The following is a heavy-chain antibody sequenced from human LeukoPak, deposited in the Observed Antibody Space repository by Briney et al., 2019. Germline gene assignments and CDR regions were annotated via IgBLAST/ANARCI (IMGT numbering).Heavy chain of an antibody. CDR3: ASGDYDYYYYGMDV. D-gene: IGHD4-17*01. J-gene: IGHJ6*02. Sequence: GGSLRLSCAASGFTFSSYWMNWARQAPGKGLEWVASINHNGNVNYYVDSVKGRFTISRDNAKNSLYLQMSNLRAEDTAVYYCASGDYDYYYYGMDVWGQGTTVTVS. CDR2: INHNGNVN. V-gene: IGHV3-7*03. CDR1: GFTFSSYW.